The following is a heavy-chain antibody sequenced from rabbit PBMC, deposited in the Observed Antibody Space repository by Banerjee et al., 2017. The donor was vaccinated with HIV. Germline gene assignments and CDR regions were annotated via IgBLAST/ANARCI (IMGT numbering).Heavy chain of an antibody. Sequence: QEQLVESGGGLVKPGGSLTLSCKASGFDFSSYSYMCWVRQAPGKGLEWIACIYSGSSGSTYYASRAKGRFTISKTSSTTVTLQMTSLTAADMATYFCARDLAGAIGWNFNLWGPGTLVTVS. CDR1: GFDFSSYSY. D-gene: IGHD4-1*01. V-gene: IGHV1S45*01. CDR3: ARDLAGAIGWNFNL. CDR2: IYSGSSGST. J-gene: IGHJ4*01.